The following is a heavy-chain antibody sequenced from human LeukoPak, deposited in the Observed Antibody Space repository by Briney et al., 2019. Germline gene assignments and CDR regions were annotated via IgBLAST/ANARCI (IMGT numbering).Heavy chain of an antibody. CDR2: IWYDGSNK. V-gene: IGHV3-33*06. Sequence: HPGGSLRLSCAASGFTFSSYGMHWVRQAPGKGLERVAVIWYDGSNKYYADSVKGRFTISRDNSKNTLYLQMNSLRAEDTAVYYCAKGWVGFDYWGQGTLVTVSS. CDR3: AKGWVGFDY. D-gene: IGHD2-15*01. CDR1: GFTFSSYG. J-gene: IGHJ4*02.